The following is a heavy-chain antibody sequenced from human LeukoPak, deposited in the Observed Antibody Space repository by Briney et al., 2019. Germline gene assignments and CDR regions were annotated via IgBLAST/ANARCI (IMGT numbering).Heavy chain of an antibody. V-gene: IGHV1-69*06. CDR1: GGTFSSYA. Sequence: ASVKVSCKASGGTFSSYAISWVRQAPGQGLEWMGGIIPIFGTANYAQKSQGRVTITADKSTSTAYMELSSLRSEDTAEYYCARDRGDYKGPAYYYYYMDVWGKGTTVTVSS. CDR3: ARDRGDYKGPAYYYYYMDV. J-gene: IGHJ6*03. D-gene: IGHD4-17*01. CDR2: IIPIFGTA.